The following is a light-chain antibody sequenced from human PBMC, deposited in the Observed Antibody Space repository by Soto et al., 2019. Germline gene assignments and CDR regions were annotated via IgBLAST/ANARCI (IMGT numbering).Light chain of an antibody. CDR2: GAS. V-gene: IGKV3-11*01. Sequence: EIVLTQSPATLSLSPGERATLSCRASQSVSSYLAWYQQKPGQAPRLLIYGASNRATGIPARFSGSGSGTDFSLTISSLESEDFAVYYCQHRGKWPRTFRQGTKLEIK. CDR1: QSVSSY. CDR3: QHRGKWPRT. J-gene: IGKJ2*01.